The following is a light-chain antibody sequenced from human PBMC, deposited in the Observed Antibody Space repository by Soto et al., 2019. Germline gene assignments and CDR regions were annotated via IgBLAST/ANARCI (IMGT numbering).Light chain of an antibody. CDR3: MQPLQTPRT. CDR2: LGS. Sequence: DIVLTQSPLSLPVTPGEPASISCRSSQSLLQSNGYNYLDWYLQRPGQSPQLLIYLGSHRASGVHDRFSGSGSGTDFTLKISRVEAEDFGVYYCMQPLQTPRTFGQGTRVEIK. J-gene: IGKJ1*01. V-gene: IGKV2-28*01. CDR1: QSLLQSNGYNY.